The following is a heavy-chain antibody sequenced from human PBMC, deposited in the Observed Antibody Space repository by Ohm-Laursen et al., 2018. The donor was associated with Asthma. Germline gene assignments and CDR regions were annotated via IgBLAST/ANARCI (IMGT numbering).Heavy chain of an antibody. CDR2: IYYSGST. CDR1: GGSISSYY. V-gene: IGHV4-59*01. D-gene: IGHD6-6*01. Sequence: SETLSLTCTVSGGSISSYYWSWIRQPPGKGLEWIGYIYYSGSTNYNPSLKSRVTISVDTSKNQFSLKLSSVTAADTAVYYCARDGMSIAARPEWDNWFDPWGQGTLVTVSS. J-gene: IGHJ5*02. CDR3: ARDGMSIAARPEWDNWFDP.